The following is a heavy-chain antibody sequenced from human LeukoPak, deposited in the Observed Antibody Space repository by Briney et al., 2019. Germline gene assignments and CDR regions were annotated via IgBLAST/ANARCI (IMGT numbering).Heavy chain of an antibody. Sequence: ASVKVSCKXSGYTFTSYGISWVRQAPGQGLERMGWISAYNGNTNYAQNLQGRVTMTTETSTSTAYMDLRSLRSDDTAVYYCARPLYYDSTGYHQYYFDHWGQGTLVTVSS. CDR3: ARPLYYDSTGYHQYYFDH. CDR1: GYTFTSYG. D-gene: IGHD3-22*01. V-gene: IGHV1-18*01. J-gene: IGHJ4*02. CDR2: ISAYNGNT.